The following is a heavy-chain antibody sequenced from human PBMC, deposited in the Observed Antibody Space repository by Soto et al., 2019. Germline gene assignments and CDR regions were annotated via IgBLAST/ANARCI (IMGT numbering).Heavy chain of an antibody. CDR3: AKDHYGDSYHFDF. CDR1: GFTFSNYG. CDR2: IKDSGGGT. Sequence: EVQLLESGGGVIQPGGSLRLSCVTSGFTFSNYGMNWVRQAAGKGLEWVSVIKDSGGGTDYADSVKGRFTISRDNSKNTLYLQLSSLRADDTAVYYCAKDHYGDSYHFDFWGQGTLVAVSS. J-gene: IGHJ4*02. V-gene: IGHV3-23*01. D-gene: IGHD2-21*02.